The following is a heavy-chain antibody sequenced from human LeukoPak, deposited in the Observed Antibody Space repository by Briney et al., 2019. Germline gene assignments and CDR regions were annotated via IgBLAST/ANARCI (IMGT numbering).Heavy chain of an antibody. Sequence: GGSLRLSCAASGFTFSSYWMSWVRQAPGKGLEWVANIKQGGSEKYYVDSVKGRFTISRDNAKNSLYLQMNSLRAEDTAVYYCARGGDGYKSDYFDYRGQGTLVTVSS. V-gene: IGHV3-7*01. D-gene: IGHD5-24*01. CDR1: GFTFSSYW. J-gene: IGHJ4*02. CDR3: ARGGDGYKSDYFDY. CDR2: IKQGGSEK.